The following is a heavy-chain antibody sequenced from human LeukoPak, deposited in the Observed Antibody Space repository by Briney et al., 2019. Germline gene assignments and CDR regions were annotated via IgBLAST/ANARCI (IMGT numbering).Heavy chain of an antibody. J-gene: IGHJ6*02. Sequence: GASVKVSCKASGYTFRSFDVNWVRQATGQGLEWMGWMNPNSGNTGYAQEFQGRVTMTRNTSMNTAYMEVSGLTSEDTAVYYCARAPSPASYAMDVWGQGTTVTVSS. CDR3: ARAPSPASYAMDV. CDR2: MNPNSGNT. CDR1: GYTFRSFD. V-gene: IGHV1-8*01.